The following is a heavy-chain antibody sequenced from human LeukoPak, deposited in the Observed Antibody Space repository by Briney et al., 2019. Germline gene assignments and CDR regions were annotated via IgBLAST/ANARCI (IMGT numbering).Heavy chain of an antibody. D-gene: IGHD6-19*01. CDR2: IYDSGST. Sequence: SETLSLTCTVSVGSISSYYWSWIRQPPWKGLEWIAYIYDSGSTNYNPSLKSRVTTSVDTSKNQFSLMLSSVTAADTAVYFCARHGGGWSFDYWGQGTLVTVSS. J-gene: IGHJ4*02. V-gene: IGHV4-59*08. CDR1: VGSISSYY. CDR3: ARHGGGWSFDY.